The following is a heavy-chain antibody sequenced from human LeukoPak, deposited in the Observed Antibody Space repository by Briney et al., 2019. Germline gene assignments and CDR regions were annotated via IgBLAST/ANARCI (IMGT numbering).Heavy chain of an antibody. V-gene: IGHV3-23*01. CDR2: VNGSGGST. J-gene: IGHJ4*02. Sequence: GGSLRLSCAASGFTFYKYPMNWVRQAPGKGLVWVSAVNGSGGSTYYADSVKGRFTISRDNSKNTLYLQMNSLRAEDTAVYYCAKDGAGYYFDYWGQGTLVTVSS. CDR3: AKDGAGYYFDY. D-gene: IGHD1-26*01. CDR1: GFTFYKYP.